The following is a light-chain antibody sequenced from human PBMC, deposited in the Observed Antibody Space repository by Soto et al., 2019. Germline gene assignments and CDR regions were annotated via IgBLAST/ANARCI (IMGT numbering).Light chain of an antibody. CDR2: EVS. CDR1: SSDVGGYNY. Sequence: QSVLTQPASVSGSPGQSITISCTGTSSDVGGYNYVSWYQQQSGKAPKLMIHEVSNRPSGVSTRFSGSKTGNTASLTISGLQADDEAYYYCSSYTSSRDYVFGIGTKVTVL. V-gene: IGLV2-14*01. CDR3: SSYTSSRDYV. J-gene: IGLJ1*01.